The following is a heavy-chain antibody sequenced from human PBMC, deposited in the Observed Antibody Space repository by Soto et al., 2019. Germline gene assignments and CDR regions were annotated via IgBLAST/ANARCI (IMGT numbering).Heavy chain of an antibody. Sequence: QITLKESGPMLVKPTQTLTLTCTFSGFSLNTTGVGVGWIRQPPGKALEWLALIYWDDDKRYRPSLKSRLTITKDTSKNHVVLTMTNMDPVDTATYFCAHRRQDTFFEYWGQGTLVTVSS. V-gene: IGHV2-5*02. CDR3: AHRRQDTFFEY. J-gene: IGHJ4*02. CDR1: GFSLNTTGVG. D-gene: IGHD5-18*01. CDR2: IYWDDDK.